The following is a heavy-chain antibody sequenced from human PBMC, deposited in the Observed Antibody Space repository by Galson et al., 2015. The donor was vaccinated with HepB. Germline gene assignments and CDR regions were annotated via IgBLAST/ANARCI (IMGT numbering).Heavy chain of an antibody. CDR3: ARRRGVAVAGTGYYYHYGMDV. CDR2: INHSGSI. CDR1: GGSFSSYY. Sequence: SETLSLTCAVYGGSFSSYYWSWIRQAPGKGLEWIGEINHSGSINYTPSLKSRVTISVDTSKNQFSLKLNSVTAADTAVYYCARRRGVAVAGTGYYYHYGMDVWGQGTTVTVSS. V-gene: IGHV4-34*01. D-gene: IGHD6-19*01. J-gene: IGHJ6*02.